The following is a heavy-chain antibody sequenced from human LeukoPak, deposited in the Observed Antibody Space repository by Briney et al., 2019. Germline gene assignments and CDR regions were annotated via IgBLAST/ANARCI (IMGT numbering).Heavy chain of an antibody. CDR2: INPNSGGT. CDR1: GYTFTGYY. D-gene: IGHD3-10*01. V-gene: IGHV1-2*02. J-gene: IGHJ4*02. CDR3: ARDPMVRGVTAYYFDY. Sequence: EASVKVSCKASGYTFTGYYMHWVRQAPGQGLEWMGWINPNSGGTNYAQKFQGRVTMTRDTSISTAYMELSRLRSDDTAVYYCARDPMVRGVTAYYFDYWRQGTLVTVSS.